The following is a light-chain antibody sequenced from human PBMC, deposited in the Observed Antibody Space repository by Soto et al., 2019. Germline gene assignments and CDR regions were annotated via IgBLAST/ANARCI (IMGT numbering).Light chain of an antibody. CDR1: QSVGGNS. CDR2: DTS. Sequence: ETVLTQSPGTLSLSPGERATVSCRASQSVGGNSLAWYQQRPGQAPRLLIYDTSKRATGIPDRFSGSWSGPDFPLTISRLEPADFGVYYCQQYQNSPRTFGQGTAVEIK. V-gene: IGKV3-20*01. CDR3: QQYQNSPRT. J-gene: IGKJ1*01.